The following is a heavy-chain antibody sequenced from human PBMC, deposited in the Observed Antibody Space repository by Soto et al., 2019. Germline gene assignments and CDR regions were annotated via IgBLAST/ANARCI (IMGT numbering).Heavy chain of an antibody. D-gene: IGHD3-3*01. J-gene: IGHJ4*02. Sequence: GSLRLSGAASGFPFSSYDMHWVRHAPGKGLEWVSAIGTAGDTYYPGSVKGRFTISRDNAKNSLYLQMNSLRAEDTAVYYCARGRYDFWSGYYTGNPPYYFDYWGQGTLVTAPQ. CDR1: GFPFSSYD. CDR3: ARGRYDFWSGYYTGNPPYYFDY. V-gene: IGHV3-13*01. CDR2: IGTAGDT.